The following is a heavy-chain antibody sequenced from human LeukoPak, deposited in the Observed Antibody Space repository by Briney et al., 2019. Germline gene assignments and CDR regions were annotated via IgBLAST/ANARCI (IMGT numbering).Heavy chain of an antibody. Sequence: GGSLRLSCAASGVTFSSYDMNWVRQAPGKGLEWVSYISGSGTTTYYADSVKGRFTISRDYSKNSLYLQMNSLRAEDTAVYYCVKDLGRYRNNCFDYWGQGTLVTVSS. CDR1: GVTFSSYD. CDR3: VKDLGRYRNNCFDY. CDR2: ISGSGTTT. J-gene: IGHJ4*02. V-gene: IGHV3-48*03. D-gene: IGHD1-26*01.